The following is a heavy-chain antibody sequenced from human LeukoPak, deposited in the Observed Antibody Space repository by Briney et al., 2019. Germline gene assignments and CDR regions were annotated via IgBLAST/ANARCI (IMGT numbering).Heavy chain of an antibody. CDR1: GFTFSGFA. V-gene: IGHV3-23*01. CDR2: ISGSGGNT. Sequence: GGSLRLSCAASGFTFSGFAMSWVRRTPGKGLEWVSGISGSGGNTYYADSVKGRFTISRDNSKNTLWLQMNSLRAEDTALYYCAKGSLGSWYFFDYWGQGTLVTVSS. CDR3: AKGSLGSWYFFDY. D-gene: IGHD6-13*01. J-gene: IGHJ4*02.